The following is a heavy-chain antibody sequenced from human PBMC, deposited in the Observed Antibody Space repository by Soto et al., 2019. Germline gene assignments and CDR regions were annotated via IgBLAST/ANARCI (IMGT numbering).Heavy chain of an antibody. J-gene: IGHJ3*02. D-gene: IGHD3-3*01. CDR2: INPNSGGT. CDR1: GYTFTGYY. V-gene: IGHV1-2*02. CDR3: ASWPSYDFPGEGAFDI. Sequence: SSVKVSCKASGYTFTGYYMHWVRQAPGQGLEWMGWINPNSGGTNYAQKFQGRVTMTRDTSISTAYMELSRLRSDDTAVYYCASWPSYDFPGEGAFDIWGQGTMVTVSS.